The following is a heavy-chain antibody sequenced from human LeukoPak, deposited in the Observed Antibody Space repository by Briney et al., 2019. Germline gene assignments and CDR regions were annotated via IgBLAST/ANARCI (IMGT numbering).Heavy chain of an antibody. J-gene: IGHJ6*02. D-gene: IGHD6-19*01. CDR1: GFSSDDYA. CDR2: INWNSGRI. Sequence: PGGSLRFSCAGPGFSSDDYAMHGVRQVPGKGLKGVSVINWNSGRIGYADSVKGRLTISRDNAKNSLYLQMNSLRGDDTALYYCAKDRLGNKRDYSSGMDVWGQGTTVTVSS. CDR3: AKDRLGNKRDYSSGMDV. V-gene: IGHV3-9*02.